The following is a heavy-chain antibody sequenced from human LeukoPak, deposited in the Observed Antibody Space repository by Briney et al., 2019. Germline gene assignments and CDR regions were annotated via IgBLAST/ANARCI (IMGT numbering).Heavy chain of an antibody. CDR1: GFTFSSYS. J-gene: IGHJ6*02. V-gene: IGHV3-21*01. D-gene: IGHD7-27*01. CDR3: ASPGALDYYGMDV. CDR2: ISSSSSYI. Sequence: GGSLRLSCAASGFTFSSYSMNWVRQAPGKGLEWVSSISSSSSYIYYADSVKGRFTISRDNAKNSLYPQMNSLRAEDTAVYYCASPGALDYYGMDVWGQGTTVTVSS.